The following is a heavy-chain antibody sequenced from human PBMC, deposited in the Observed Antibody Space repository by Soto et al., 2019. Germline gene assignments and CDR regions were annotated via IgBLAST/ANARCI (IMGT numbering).Heavy chain of an antibody. CDR3: AKEGNGGSSLDS. CDR2: ISWDGGSI. D-gene: IGHD2-15*01. Sequence: GGSLRLSCEASGFKFDDYMMHWVRQAPGKGLEWISLISWDGGSIDYADSIKGRFTVSRDNSKTSLYLHMHSLTSDDTAFYFCAKEGNGGSSLDSWGQGTPVTVSS. CDR1: GFKFDDYM. J-gene: IGHJ5*01. V-gene: IGHV3-43*01.